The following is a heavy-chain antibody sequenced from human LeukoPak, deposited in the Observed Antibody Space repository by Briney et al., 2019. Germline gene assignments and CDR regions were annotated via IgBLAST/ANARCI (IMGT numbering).Heavy chain of an antibody. V-gene: IGHV1-18*01. Sequence: ASVKVSCKASGYTFTSYGITWVRQAPGQGLEWMGWISAYNGKTNYAQKFQGRVTITADESTSTAYMELSSLRSEDTAVYYCARVDCSGGSCYLGHYYYYGMDVWGQGTTVTVSS. J-gene: IGHJ6*02. CDR1: GYTFTSYG. D-gene: IGHD2-15*01. CDR2: ISAYNGKT. CDR3: ARVDCSGGSCYLGHYYYYGMDV.